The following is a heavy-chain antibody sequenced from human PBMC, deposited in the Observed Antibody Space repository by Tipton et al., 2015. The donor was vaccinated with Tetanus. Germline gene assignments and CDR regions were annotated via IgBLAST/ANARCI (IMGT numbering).Heavy chain of an antibody. D-gene: IGHD3-22*01. J-gene: IGHJ6*02. CDR2: IGSFSRTI. Sequence: SLRLSCEGSGFTFSSYSMNWVRQAPGKGLEWISYIGSFSRTINYADSVRGRFTTFRDNAKSSLCLQMSRLRAEDTAVYYCARVVRDYYYGMDVWGQGTTVTVFS. CDR1: GFTFSSYS. V-gene: IGHV3-48*01. CDR3: ARVVRDYYYGMDV.